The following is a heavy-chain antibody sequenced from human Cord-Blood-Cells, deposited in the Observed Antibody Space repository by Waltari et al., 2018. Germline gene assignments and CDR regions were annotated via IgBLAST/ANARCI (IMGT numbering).Heavy chain of an antibody. D-gene: IGHD6-6*01. CDR2: FDPEDGET. CDR1: GYTLTELS. Sequence: QVQLVQSGAEVKKPGASVKVSCKVSGYTLTELSVHSVRQAPGKGLEWMGGFDPEDGETIYAQKFQGRVTMTEDTSTDTAYMELSSLRSEDTAVYYCATDKKYSSSSGAFDIWGQGTMVTVSS. CDR3: ATDKKYSSSSGAFDI. J-gene: IGHJ3*02. V-gene: IGHV1-24*01.